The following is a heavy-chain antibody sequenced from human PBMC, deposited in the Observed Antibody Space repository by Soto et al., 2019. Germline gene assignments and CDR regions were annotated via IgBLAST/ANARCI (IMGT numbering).Heavy chain of an antibody. CDR3: ARAAYYDSNGYYYGLDY. Sequence: GGSLRLSCAASGFTFDDCAMHWVRQAPGKGLEWVAVIWPNGSIKYYGDSVKGRFTISRDDSKNTLYLQMNSLRVEDTAVYYCARAAYYDSNGYYYGLDYWGQGT. J-gene: IGHJ4*02. D-gene: IGHD3-22*01. CDR1: GFTFDDCA. V-gene: IGHV3-33*01. CDR2: IWPNGSIK.